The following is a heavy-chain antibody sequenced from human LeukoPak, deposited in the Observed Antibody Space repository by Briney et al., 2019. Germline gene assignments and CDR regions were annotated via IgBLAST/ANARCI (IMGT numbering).Heavy chain of an antibody. CDR2: ISSSGSTI. Sequence: GGSLRLSCAASGFTFSSYEMNWVRQAPGKGLEWVSYISSSGSTIYYADSVKGRFTISRDNAKNSLYLQMNSLRAEDTAVYYCARRGSYDSSGVDYWGQGTLVTVSS. CDR3: ARRGSYDSSGVDY. D-gene: IGHD3-22*01. CDR1: GFTFSSYE. V-gene: IGHV3-48*03. J-gene: IGHJ4*02.